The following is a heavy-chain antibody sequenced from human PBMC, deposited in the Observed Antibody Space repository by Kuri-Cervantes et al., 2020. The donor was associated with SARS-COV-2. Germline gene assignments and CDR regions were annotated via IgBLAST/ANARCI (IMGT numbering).Heavy chain of an antibody. D-gene: IGHD1-1*01. CDR3: VRDGDHWNFDY. Sequence: GESLKISCAASGFTFSSYWMSWVRQAPGKGLVWVSRINPDGSYTNNADSVKGRFTLSGDNAKNMLFLQMNSLRAEDTAVYYCVRDGDHWNFDYWGQGTLVTVSS. J-gene: IGHJ4*02. V-gene: IGHV3-74*01. CDR2: INPDGSYT. CDR1: GFTFSSYW.